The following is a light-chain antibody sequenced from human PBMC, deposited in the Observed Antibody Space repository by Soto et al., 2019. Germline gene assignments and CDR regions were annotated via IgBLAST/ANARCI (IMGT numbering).Light chain of an antibody. CDR3: QQFNSYPLIT. J-gene: IGKJ5*01. CDR1: QGISSA. V-gene: IGKV1-13*02. CDR2: DAS. Sequence: AIQLTQSPSSLSASVGDRVTITCRASQGISSALAWYQTKPAKAPKLLIYDASSLESGVQSRFSGSGSATEFTLTISSLPSEYFATYYCQQFNSYPLITFGQGTRLEIK.